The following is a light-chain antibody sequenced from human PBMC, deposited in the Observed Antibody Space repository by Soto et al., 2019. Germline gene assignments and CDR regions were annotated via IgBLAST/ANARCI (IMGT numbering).Light chain of an antibody. J-gene: IGLJ3*02. CDR2: NTD. CDR1: SGSVSTTYY. CDR3: VLYMGSGIWV. V-gene: IGLV8-61*01. Sequence: QTVVTQEPSFSVSPGRTVTLTCGLSSGSVSTTYYPSWYQQTPGHAPRTLIYNTDTRSSGVPDRFSGSILGNKAALTITGAQADYEADYYCVLYMGSGIWVFGGGTKLTVL.